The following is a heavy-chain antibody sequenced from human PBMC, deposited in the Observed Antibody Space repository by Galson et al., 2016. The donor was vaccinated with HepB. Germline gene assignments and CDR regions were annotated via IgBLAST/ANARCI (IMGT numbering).Heavy chain of an antibody. V-gene: IGHV4-39*01. D-gene: IGHD6-13*01. CDR1: GGSISRTNYH. Sequence: SETLSLTCTVSGGSISRTNYHWGWVRQPPGKGLEWIGGISYSGNTYYSPSLKSRVTISVDTSKNQFSLNLRSVTAADTAVYQCAAAGNPHDFDFWGPGILVTVSS. CDR3: AAAGNPHDFDF. J-gene: IGHJ4*02. CDR2: ISYSGNT.